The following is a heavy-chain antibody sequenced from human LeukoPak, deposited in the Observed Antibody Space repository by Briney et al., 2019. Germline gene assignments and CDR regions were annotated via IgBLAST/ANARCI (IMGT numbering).Heavy chain of an antibody. Sequence: GGSLRLSCAASGFTFSSYAMSWVRQAPGKGLEWVANIKKDGSEKYYVDSVKGRFTISRDNAKNSLYLQMNSLRAEDTAVYYCARDLYRIVVVPHYFDYWGQGTLVTVSS. D-gene: IGHD3-22*01. V-gene: IGHV3-7*01. CDR2: IKKDGSEK. CDR3: ARDLYRIVVVPHYFDY. CDR1: GFTFSSYA. J-gene: IGHJ4*02.